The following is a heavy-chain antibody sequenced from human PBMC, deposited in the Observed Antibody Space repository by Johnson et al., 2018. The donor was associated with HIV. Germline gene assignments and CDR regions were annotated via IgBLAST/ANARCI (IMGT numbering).Heavy chain of an antibody. CDR1: GFTFSDYY. J-gene: IGHJ3*02. CDR2: ISSSGNTI. V-gene: IGHV3-11*01. Sequence: QVQLVESGGGLVKPGGSLRLSCAASGFTFSDYYMSWIRQAPGKGLEWVSYISSSGNTIYYADSGKGRITVYRDNAKHSLYLQMNSLRAEDTAVYYCASPPDCFDIWGQGTMVTVSS. D-gene: IGHD2-21*01. CDR3: ASPPDCFDI.